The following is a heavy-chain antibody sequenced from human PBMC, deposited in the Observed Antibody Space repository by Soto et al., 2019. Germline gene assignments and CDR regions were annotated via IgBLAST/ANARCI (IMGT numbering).Heavy chain of an antibody. D-gene: IGHD4-17*01. CDR3: ARDDFSDYAFGY. Sequence: SETLSLTCTVSGGSISSYYWSWIRQPPGKGLEWIGYIYYSGSTNYNPSLKSRVTISVDTSKNQFSLKLSSVTAADTAVYYCARDDFSDYAFGYWGQGTLVTVSS. V-gene: IGHV4-59*01. CDR2: IYYSGST. CDR1: GGSISSYY. J-gene: IGHJ4*02.